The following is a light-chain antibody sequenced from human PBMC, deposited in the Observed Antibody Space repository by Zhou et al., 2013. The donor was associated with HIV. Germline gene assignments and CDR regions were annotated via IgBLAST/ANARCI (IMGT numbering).Light chain of an antibody. J-gene: IGKJ4*01. V-gene: IGKV1-8*01. CDR1: QGISSY. Sequence: AIRMTQSPSSFSASTGDRVTITCRASQGISSYLAWYQQKPGKAPKLLIYAASTLQSGVPSRFSGSGSGTDFTLTISSLQPEDVATYYCQKYNSAPXTFGGGTKVEIK. CDR2: AAS. CDR3: QKYNSAPXT.